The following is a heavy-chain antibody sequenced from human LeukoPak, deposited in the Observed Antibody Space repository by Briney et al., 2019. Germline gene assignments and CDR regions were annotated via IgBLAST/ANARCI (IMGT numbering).Heavy chain of an antibody. D-gene: IGHD5-12*01. Sequence: ASVKVSCKASGYTFTSHDINWLRQATGQGLEWMGWMNPNSGNTGYAQKFQGRVTMTRNTSMSTAYMELSSLRSEDTAVYYCAIRTPVDIVATLGERVKKGLDYWGQGTLVTVSS. CDR3: AIRTPVDIVATLGERVKKGLDY. J-gene: IGHJ4*02. CDR2: MNPNSGNT. CDR1: GYTFTSHD. V-gene: IGHV1-8*01.